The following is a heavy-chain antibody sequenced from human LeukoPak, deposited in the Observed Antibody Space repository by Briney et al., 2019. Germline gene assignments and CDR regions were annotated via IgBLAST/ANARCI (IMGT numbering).Heavy chain of an antibody. CDR1: GGSISSYY. J-gene: IGHJ4*02. CDR2: IYYSGST. Sequence: SETLSLTCTVSGGSISSYYWSWIRQPPGKGLEWIGYIYYSGSTNYNPSLKSRVTISVDTSKNQFSLKLSSVTAADTAVYYCARVTPRTAMVTGPFDYWGQGILVTVSS. V-gene: IGHV4-59*01. D-gene: IGHD5-18*01. CDR3: ARVTPRTAMVTGPFDY.